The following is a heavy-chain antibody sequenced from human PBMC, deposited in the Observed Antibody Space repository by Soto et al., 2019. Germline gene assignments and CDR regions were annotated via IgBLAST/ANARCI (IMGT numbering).Heavy chain of an antibody. CDR1: GGSISSGGYY. J-gene: IGHJ4*02. Sequence: SETLSLTCTVSGGSISSGGYYWSWIRQHPGKGLEWIGYIYYSGSTYYNPSLKSRVTISVDTSKNQFSLKLSSVTAADTAVYYCARAIQRGYSLDYWGQGTLVTVSS. D-gene: IGHD5-18*01. CDR3: ARAIQRGYSLDY. CDR2: IYYSGST. V-gene: IGHV4-31*03.